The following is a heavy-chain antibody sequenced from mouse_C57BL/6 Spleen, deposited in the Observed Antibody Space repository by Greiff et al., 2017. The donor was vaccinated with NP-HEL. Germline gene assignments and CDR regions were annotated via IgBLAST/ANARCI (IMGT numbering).Heavy chain of an antibody. V-gene: IGHV5-17*01. D-gene: IGHD1-1*01. Sequence: EVQGVESGGGLVKPGGSLKLSCAASGFTFSDYGMHWVRQAPEKGLEWVAYISSGSSTIYYADTVKGRFTITRDNAKNTLFLQMTSLRSEDTAMFYCARLSYCGSSYGDYFDYWGQGTTLTVSS. CDR3: ARLSYCGSSYGDYFDY. J-gene: IGHJ2*01. CDR1: GFTFSDYG. CDR2: ISSGSSTI.